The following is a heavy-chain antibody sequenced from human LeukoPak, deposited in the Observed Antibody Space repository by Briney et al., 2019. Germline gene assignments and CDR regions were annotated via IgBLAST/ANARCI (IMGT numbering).Heavy chain of an antibody. CDR3: ARVLPQWLARYYFDY. CDR1: GDSISSSSYY. J-gene: IGHJ4*02. CDR2: IYYSGST. Sequence: SETLSLTCTVSGDSISSSSYYWGWIRQPPGKGLEWIGTIYYSGSTYYNPSLESRVTISIDTSKNQFTLKLNSVTAADTAVYYCARVLPQWLARYYFDYWGQGTLVTVSS. V-gene: IGHV4-39*01. D-gene: IGHD6-19*01.